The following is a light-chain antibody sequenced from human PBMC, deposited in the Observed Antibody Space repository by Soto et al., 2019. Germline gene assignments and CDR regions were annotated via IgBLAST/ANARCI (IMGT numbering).Light chain of an antibody. CDR1: SSDVGGYYY. CDR3: ISYKTDDTFV. V-gene: IGLV2-11*01. CDR2: DVN. Sequence: QSVLTQPRSVSGSPGQSVTISCTGTSSDVGGYYYVSWYQQHPGKAPKLMIYDVNKRPSGVPDRFSASKSGITASLTISGLQADDEAEYFCISYKTDDTFVFGTGTKLTVL. J-gene: IGLJ1*01.